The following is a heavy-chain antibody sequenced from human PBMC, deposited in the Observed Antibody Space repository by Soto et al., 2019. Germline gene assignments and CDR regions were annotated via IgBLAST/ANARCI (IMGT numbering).Heavy chain of an antibody. V-gene: IGHV3-23*01. CDR1: GFTFSSYA. CDR2: ISGSGGST. J-gene: IGHJ4*02. CDR3: AKVHNPYCVVVGGASATVDY. Sequence: EVQLLESGGGLVQPGGSLRLSCAASGFTFSSYAMSWVRQAPGKGLEWVSAISGSGGSTYYADSVKGRFTISRDNSKNTRYLLMKSLRAEERAVEYCAKVHNPYCVVVGGASATVDYWGQGALVTVSS. D-gene: IGHD2-15*01.